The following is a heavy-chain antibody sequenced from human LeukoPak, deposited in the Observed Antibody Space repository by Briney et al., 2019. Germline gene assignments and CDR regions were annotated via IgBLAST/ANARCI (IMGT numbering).Heavy chain of an antibody. D-gene: IGHD5-12*01. J-gene: IGHJ3*02. Sequence: PGGSLRLSCAVSGFTFDDYLVESVRQAPGKGLEWVSLISWDGDTTYYTNSEKGLYTISRDNTKNSLYTQMNSLRIEDTALYHCAKAPSLISGAFDISGQGTMVTVSS. CDR3: AKAPSLISGAFDI. CDR1: GFTFDDYL. V-gene: IGHV3-43*01. CDR2: ISWDGDTT.